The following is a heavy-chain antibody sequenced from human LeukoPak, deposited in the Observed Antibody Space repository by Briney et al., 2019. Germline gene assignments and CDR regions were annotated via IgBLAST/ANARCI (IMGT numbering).Heavy chain of an antibody. D-gene: IGHD3-22*01. J-gene: IGHJ4*02. CDR2: IYWNDDK. CDR3: ARLVDYYDSGGYYADY. V-gene: IGHV2-5*01. Sequence: ESGPTLVNPTQTLTLTCTFSGFSLTTSEVGVGWIRQPPGKALGWLSLIYWNDDKRYSPSLKSRLTITKDTSKNQVVLTMTNMDPVDTATYYCARLVDYYDSGGYYADYWGQGILVTVSS. CDR1: GFSLTTSEVG.